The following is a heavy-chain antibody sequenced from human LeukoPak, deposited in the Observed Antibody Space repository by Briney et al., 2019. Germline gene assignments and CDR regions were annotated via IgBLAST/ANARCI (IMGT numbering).Heavy chain of an antibody. J-gene: IGHJ5*02. Sequence: PGGSLRLTCAASGFTFSSYWMHWVRQAPGKGLVWVSRINSDGSSTSYADSVKGRFTISRDNAKNTLYLQMNSLRAEDTAVYYCARAEGYNWFDAWGQGTLVTVSS. V-gene: IGHV3-74*01. CDR2: INSDGSST. CDR1: GFTFSSYW. CDR3: ARAEGYNWFDA.